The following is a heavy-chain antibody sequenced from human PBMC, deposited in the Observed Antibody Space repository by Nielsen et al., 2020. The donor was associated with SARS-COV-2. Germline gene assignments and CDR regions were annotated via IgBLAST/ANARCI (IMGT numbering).Heavy chain of an antibody. J-gene: IGHJ4*02. CDR2: FDPEDGET. V-gene: IGHV1-24*01. CDR3: ATEYGSGSFDY. Sequence: WVRQAPGQGLEWMGGFDPEDGETIYAQKFQGRVTMTEDTSTDTAYMELSSLRSEDTAVYYCATEYGSGSFDYWGQGTLVTVSS. D-gene: IGHD3-10*01.